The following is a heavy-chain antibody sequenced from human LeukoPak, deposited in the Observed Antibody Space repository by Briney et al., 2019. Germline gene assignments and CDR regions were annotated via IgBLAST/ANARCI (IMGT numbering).Heavy chain of an antibody. J-gene: IGHJ2*01. V-gene: IGHV3-23*01. CDR1: GFTFSSYA. Sequence: PGGSLRLSCAASGFTFSSYAMSWVRQAPGKGLEWVSAISGSGGSTYYADSVKGRFTISRDNSKNTLYLQMNSLRAEDTAVYYCAKDPDVYAQSYWYFDLWGRGTLVTVSS. CDR2: ISGSGGST. CDR3: AKDPDVYAQSYWYFDL. D-gene: IGHD5/OR15-5a*01.